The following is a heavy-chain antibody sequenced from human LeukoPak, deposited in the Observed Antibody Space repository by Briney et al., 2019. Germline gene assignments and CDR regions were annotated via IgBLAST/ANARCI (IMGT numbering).Heavy chain of an antibody. Sequence: ASVKVSCKTSVYTFTGYYIHWVRQAPGQGLEWMGWINPYSGGTDYPQSFQGRVIMTRDTSISTAYMELSSLRSDDTAVYYCARDVAAADSFTWFDPWGQGTLVTVSS. D-gene: IGHD6-13*01. V-gene: IGHV1-2*02. CDR2: INPYSGGT. CDR3: ARDVAAADSFTWFDP. J-gene: IGHJ5*02. CDR1: VYTFTGYY.